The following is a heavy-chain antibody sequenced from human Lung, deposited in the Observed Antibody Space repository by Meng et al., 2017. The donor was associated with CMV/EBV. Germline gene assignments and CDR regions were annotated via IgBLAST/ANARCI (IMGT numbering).Heavy chain of an antibody. CDR3: ARGVGSSVYYPDY. CDR2: ISSGSSTI. V-gene: IGHV3-48*04. Sequence: SXVVSGFSFSSYSMNWVRQAPGKGLEWVSYISSGSSTIYYADSVKGRFTISRDNAKNSLYLQMNSLRAEDTAVYYCARGVGSSVYYPDYWGQGTXVTVSS. D-gene: IGHD3-22*01. J-gene: IGHJ4*02. CDR1: GFSFSSYS.